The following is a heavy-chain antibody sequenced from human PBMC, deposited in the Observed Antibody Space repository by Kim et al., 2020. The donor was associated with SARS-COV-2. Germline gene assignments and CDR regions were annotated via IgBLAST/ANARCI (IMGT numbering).Heavy chain of an antibody. CDR3: ARPLGGAVAVPY. V-gene: IGHV4-39*01. D-gene: IGHD6-19*01. J-gene: IGHJ4*02. Sequence: YYNPSLKSRVTISVDTSKNQFSLKLSSVTAADTAVYYCARPLGGAVAVPYWGQGTLVTVSS.